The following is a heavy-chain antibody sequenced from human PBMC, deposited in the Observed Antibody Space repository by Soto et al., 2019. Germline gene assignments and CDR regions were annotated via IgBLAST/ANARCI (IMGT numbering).Heavy chain of an antibody. J-gene: IGHJ3*02. CDR1: GGSISSGGYS. CDR2: IYHSGST. CDR3: ARCSATTMLDACDI. Sequence: QLQLQESGSGLVKPSQTLSLTCAVSGGSISSGGYSWSWIRQPPGKGLEWIGYIYHSGSTYYNPSLKSRVTISVDRSKNQFSLKRSSVTAADTAVYYCARCSATTMLDACDIWGQGTMVTVSS. V-gene: IGHV4-30-2*01. D-gene: IGHD3-10*01.